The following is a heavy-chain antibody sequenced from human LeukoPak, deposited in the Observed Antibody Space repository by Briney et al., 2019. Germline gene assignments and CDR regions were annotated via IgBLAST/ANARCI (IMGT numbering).Heavy chain of an antibody. J-gene: IGHJ4*02. CDR1: GFTFNNYG. CDR2: ISGSGDNT. V-gene: IGHV3-23*01. CDR3: AKSRSAVAVAGSNY. D-gene: IGHD6-19*01. Sequence: GGSLRLSCASSGFTFNNYGMSWVRLAPGKGLEWVSGISGSGDNTYYADSVRGRFTISRDSSRDTLYLQMNSLRAEDTAVYYCAKSRSAVAVAGSNYWGQGTLVTVSS.